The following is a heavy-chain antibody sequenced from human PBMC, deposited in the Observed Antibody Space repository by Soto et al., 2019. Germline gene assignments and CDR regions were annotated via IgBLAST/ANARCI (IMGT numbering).Heavy chain of an antibody. CDR2: IYYSGST. CDR3: ARVPDYGSGSPFFDY. D-gene: IGHD3-10*01. V-gene: IGHV4-30-4*01. Sequence: QVQLQESGPGLVKPSQTLSLTCTVSGGSISSGDYYWSWIRQPPGKGLEWIGYIYYSGSTYYNPSLKSRVTISIDTSKNQSALKLSSVTAADTAVYYCARVPDYGSGSPFFDYWGQGTLVTVSS. CDR1: GGSISSGDYY. J-gene: IGHJ4*02.